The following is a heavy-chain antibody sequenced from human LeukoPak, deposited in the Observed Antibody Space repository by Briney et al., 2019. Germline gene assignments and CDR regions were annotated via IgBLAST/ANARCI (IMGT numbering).Heavy chain of an antibody. CDR2: MFHSGST. V-gene: IGHV4-38-2*02. CDR3: ARGGGYSSSWSY. J-gene: IGHJ4*02. Sequence: SETLSLTCTVSGYSITRGYFWGWIRQSPGKGLEWIASMFHSGSTYYNPSLKSRVTMSVDTSKNQFSLRLSSVTAADTAVYYCARGGGYSSSWSYWGQGTLVTVSS. CDR1: GYSITRGYF. D-gene: IGHD6-13*01.